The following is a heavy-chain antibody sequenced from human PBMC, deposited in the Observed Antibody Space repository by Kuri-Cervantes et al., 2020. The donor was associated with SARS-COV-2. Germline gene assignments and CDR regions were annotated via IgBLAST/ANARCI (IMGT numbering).Heavy chain of an antibody. J-gene: IGHJ4*02. D-gene: IGHD4-17*01. CDR2: INPNSGGT. Sequence: ASVKVSCKASGYTFTGYYMHWVRQAPGQGLEWMGWINPNSGGTNYAQKFQGRVTMTRDTSISTAYMELSRLRSDDTAVYYCAREPQYGDYFDYWGQGTLVTVSS. CDR3: AREPQYGDYFDY. V-gene: IGHV1-2*02. CDR1: GYTFTGYY.